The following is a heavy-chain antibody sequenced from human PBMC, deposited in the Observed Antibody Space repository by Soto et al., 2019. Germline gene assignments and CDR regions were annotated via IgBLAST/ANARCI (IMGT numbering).Heavy chain of an antibody. CDR1: GYTFTSYA. J-gene: IGHJ5*02. D-gene: IGHD6-13*01. CDR3: ATSSRGSIAAASNWFDP. V-gene: IGHV1-3*01. Sequence: ASVKVSGKASGYTFTSYAMHWVRQAPGQRLEWMGWINAGNGNTKYSQKFQGRVTITRDTSASTAYMELSSLRSEDTAVYYCATSSRGSIAAASNWFDPWGQGTLVTVSS. CDR2: INAGNGNT.